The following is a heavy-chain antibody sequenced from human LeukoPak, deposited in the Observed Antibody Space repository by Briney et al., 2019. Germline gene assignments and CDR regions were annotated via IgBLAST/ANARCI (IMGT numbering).Heavy chain of an antibody. J-gene: IGHJ4*02. Sequence: SETLSLTCTASGDPISRGAYYWGCVSQPPGKDPESIVYVFHTGGTPYHPSLRSRIAISVDPSKNQFSLRLSSVTAADTAVYYCARGGPIEAVNSFDHWSQGTLVTVSS. CDR3: ARGGPIEAVNSFDH. CDR1: GDPISRGAYY. V-gene: IGHV4-31*02. D-gene: IGHD3-22*01. CDR2: VFHTGGT.